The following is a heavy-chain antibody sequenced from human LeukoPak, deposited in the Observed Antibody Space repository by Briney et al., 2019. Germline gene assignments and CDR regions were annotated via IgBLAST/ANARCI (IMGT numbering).Heavy chain of an antibody. Sequence: AGSLRLSCAASGFTFSSYAMSWVRQAPGKGLEWGSAISGSGGSTYYADSVKGRFTISRDNSKNTLYLQMNSLRAEDTAVYYCAKNGEYQLLYPYYFDYWGQGTLVTVSS. D-gene: IGHD2-2*02. CDR1: GFTFSSYA. J-gene: IGHJ4*02. CDR2: ISGSGGST. V-gene: IGHV3-23*01. CDR3: AKNGEYQLLYPYYFDY.